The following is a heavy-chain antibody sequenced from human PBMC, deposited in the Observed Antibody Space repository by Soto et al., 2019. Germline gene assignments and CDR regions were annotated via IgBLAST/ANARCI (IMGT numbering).Heavy chain of an antibody. V-gene: IGHV1-69*13. CDR3: ARDFHKGITMVRGVINYYYGMDV. CDR1: GGTFSSYA. J-gene: IGHJ6*02. Sequence: SVKVSCKASGGTFSSYAISWVRQAPGQGLEWMGGIIPIFGTANYAQKFQGRVTITADESTSTAYMELSSLRSEDTAVYYCARDFHKGITMVRGVINYYYGMDVWGQGTTVTVSS. D-gene: IGHD3-10*01. CDR2: IIPIFGTA.